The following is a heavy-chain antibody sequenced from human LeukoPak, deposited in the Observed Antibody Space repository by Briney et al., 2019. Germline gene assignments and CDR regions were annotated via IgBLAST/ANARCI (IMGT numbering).Heavy chain of an antibody. Sequence: SETLSLTCSVSGGSISGYYWSWIRQPPGKGLGWIGYIHYSGSTDYNPSLKSRVTMSVDTSKNQFSLELTSVTAADTAVYYCARHLDYYGSGTYEYWGQGTLVTVSS. V-gene: IGHV4-59*08. D-gene: IGHD3-10*01. CDR1: GGSISGYY. CDR3: ARHLDYYGSGTYEY. CDR2: IHYSGST. J-gene: IGHJ4*02.